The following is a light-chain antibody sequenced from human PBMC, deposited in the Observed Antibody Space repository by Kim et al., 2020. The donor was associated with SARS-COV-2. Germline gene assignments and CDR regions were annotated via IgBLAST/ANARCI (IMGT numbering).Light chain of an antibody. V-gene: IGLV2-8*01. CDR1: TSGVVGYNN. Sequence: QSVTITCTAATSGVVGYNNDSWYQQHPGNAPKLMMFDVSTQPSGGPARFSCSKSCNTASPTVSGLQEEDEDDDYCSSYAGSKNFEVFGAGTKVTVL. J-gene: IGLJ1*01. CDR3: SSYAGSKNFEV. CDR2: DVS.